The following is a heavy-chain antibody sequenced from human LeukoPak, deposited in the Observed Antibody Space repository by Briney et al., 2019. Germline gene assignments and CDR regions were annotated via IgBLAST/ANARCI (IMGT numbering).Heavy chain of an antibody. V-gene: IGHV3-48*01. D-gene: IGHD6-25*01. J-gene: IGHJ6*03. CDR3: ARFAAGGSYYYYMDV. CDR1: GFTFSGYT. Sequence: GGSLRLSCAASGFTFSGYTMTWVRQAPGKGLEWVSNIGTSSTTIYYADSVKGRFTISRDNAKNSLYLQMNSLRADDTAVYYCARFAAGGSYYYYMDVWGKGTTVTVSS. CDR2: IGTSSTTI.